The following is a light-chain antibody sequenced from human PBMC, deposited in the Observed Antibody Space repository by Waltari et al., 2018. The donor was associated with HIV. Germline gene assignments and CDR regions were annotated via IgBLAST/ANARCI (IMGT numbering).Light chain of an antibody. CDR2: KDN. CDR1: SSTIESNY. CDR3: AVWDESLDGWL. J-gene: IGLJ3*02. Sequence: QSELTQSPSASATPGQRSTISCSGSSSTIESNYVYWYKQFPGATPKVLIYKDNERPSGVPDRISGSKSGTSASLLISGLRSDDEADYYCAVWDESLDGWLFGGGTKLTVL. V-gene: IGLV1-47*01.